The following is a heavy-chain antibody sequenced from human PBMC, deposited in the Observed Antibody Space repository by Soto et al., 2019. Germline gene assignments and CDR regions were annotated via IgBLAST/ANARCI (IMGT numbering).Heavy chain of an antibody. J-gene: IGHJ6*02. Sequence: GSLSLSCAASGFTFSSYAMSWVRQAPGKGLEWVSAISGSGGSTYYADSVKGRFTISRDNSKNTLYLQMNSLRAEDTAVYYCAKAPGDYYYYYGMDVWGQGTTVTVSS. CDR1: GFTFSSYA. V-gene: IGHV3-23*01. CDR2: ISGSGGST. CDR3: AKAPGDYYYYYGMDV. D-gene: IGHD4-17*01.